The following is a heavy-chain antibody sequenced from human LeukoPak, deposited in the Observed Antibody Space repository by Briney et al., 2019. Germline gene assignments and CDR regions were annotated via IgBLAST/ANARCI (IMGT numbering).Heavy chain of an antibody. CDR3: ARDLYYGSGSYYRDY. D-gene: IGHD3-10*01. CDR1: GFTFSSYE. J-gene: IGHJ4*02. Sequence: GGSLRLSCAASGFTFSSYEMNWVRQAPGKGLEWVSYISSSGSTIYYADSVKGRFTISRDNAKNSLYLQMNSLRAEDTAVYYCARDLYYGSGSYYRDYWGQGTLVTVSS. V-gene: IGHV3-48*03. CDR2: ISSSGSTI.